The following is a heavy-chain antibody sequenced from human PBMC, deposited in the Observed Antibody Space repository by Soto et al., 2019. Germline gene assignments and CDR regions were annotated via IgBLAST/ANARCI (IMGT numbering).Heavy chain of an antibody. CDR1: GGTFSSYA. CDR2: IIPIFGTA. CDR3: ARGDGAASRNLDY. Sequence: ASVKVSCKASGGTFSSYAISWVRQAPGQGLEWMGGIIPIFGTANYAQKFQGRVRITADESTSTAYMELSSLRSENTAVYYCARGDGAASRNLDYWGQGTLVTVSS. V-gene: IGHV1-69*13. D-gene: IGHD2-15*01. J-gene: IGHJ4*02.